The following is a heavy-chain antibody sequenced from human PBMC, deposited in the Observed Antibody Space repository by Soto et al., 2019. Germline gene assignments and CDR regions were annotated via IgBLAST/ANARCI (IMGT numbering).Heavy chain of an antibody. CDR1: GNTFSNYY. CDR3: ARGGHVVVVTAAFDY. J-gene: IGHJ4*02. Sequence: QVQLVQSGAEVKKPGASVKVSCKASGNTFSNYYIHWVRQAPGQGLEWMGTINPSGGHTTYAQKFLGRLTMTRDTSTSTLYMELTSLISEDTAVYYCARGGHVVVVTAAFDYWGQGTLVTVSS. D-gene: IGHD2-21*02. CDR2: INPSGGHT. V-gene: IGHV1-46*03.